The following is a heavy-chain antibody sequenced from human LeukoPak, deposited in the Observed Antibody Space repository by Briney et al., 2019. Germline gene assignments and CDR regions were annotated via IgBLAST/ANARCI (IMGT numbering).Heavy chain of an antibody. V-gene: IGHV1-18*01. CDR3: ARVQYNWNYFSYFDY. J-gene: IGHJ4*02. CDR1: GYTFTSYG. D-gene: IGHD1-7*01. CDR2: ISAYNGNT. Sequence: ASVKVSCKAPGYTFTSYGISWVRQAPGQGLEWMGWISAYNGNTNYAQKLQGRVTMTTDTSTSTAYMELRSLRSDDTAVYYCARVQYNWNYFSYFDYWGQGTLVTVSS.